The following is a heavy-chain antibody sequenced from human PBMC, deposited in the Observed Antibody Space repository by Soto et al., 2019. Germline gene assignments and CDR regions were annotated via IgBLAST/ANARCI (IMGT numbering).Heavy chain of an antibody. CDR1: GFTFSSYT. CDR2: ISTGGDTI. CDR3: ASMYASSSPNWFDP. Sequence: PSETLRLSCAASGFTFSSYTMSWVRQAPGKGLEWVSGISTGGDTIYYADSVKGRFTVSRDNSKNTLYLQMNSLRVEDTAVYYCASMYASSSPNWFDPWGQGTLVTVSS. D-gene: IGHD6-6*01. J-gene: IGHJ5*02. V-gene: IGHV3-23*01.